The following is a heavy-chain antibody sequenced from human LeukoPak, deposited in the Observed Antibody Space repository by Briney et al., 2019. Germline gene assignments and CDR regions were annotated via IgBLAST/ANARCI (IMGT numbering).Heavy chain of an antibody. CDR3: ARDGGRKNY. CDR2: IYSGGST. J-gene: IGHJ4*02. CDR1: EFSVGSNY. V-gene: IGHV3-66*01. D-gene: IGHD4-23*01. Sequence: GGSLRLSCAASEFSVGSNYMTWVRQAPGKGLEWVSLIYSGGSTYYADSVKGRFTISRDNSKNTLYLQMNSLRAEDTAVYYCARDGGRKNYWGQGTLVTVSS.